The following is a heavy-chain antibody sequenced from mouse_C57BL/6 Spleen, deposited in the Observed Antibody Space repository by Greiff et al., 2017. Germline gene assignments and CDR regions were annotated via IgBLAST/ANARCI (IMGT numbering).Heavy chain of an antibody. D-gene: IGHD1-1*01. CDR1: GYAFSSYW. CDR3: ARTTVVPIDY. J-gene: IGHJ2*01. CDR2: NYPGDGDT. Sequence: VQLQESGAELVKPGASVKISCKASGYAFSSYWMNWVKQRPGKGLEWIGQNYPGDGDTNYNGKFKGKATLTADKSSSTAYMQLSSLTSEDSAVYFCARTTVVPIDYWGQGTTLTVSS. V-gene: IGHV1-80*01.